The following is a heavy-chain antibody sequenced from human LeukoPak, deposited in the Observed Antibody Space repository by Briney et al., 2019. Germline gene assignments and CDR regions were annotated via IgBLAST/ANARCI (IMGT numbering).Heavy chain of an antibody. CDR3: AKDNAHSSSWYVPNWFDP. CDR1: GFTFSSHA. V-gene: IGHV3-23*01. Sequence: GGSLRLSCAASGFTFSSHAMSWVRQAPGKGLEWVSVITSSGGSTYCADSVKGRFTISRDNSKNTLYLQMNSLRAEDTAVYYCAKDNAHSSSWYVPNWFDPWGQGTLVTVSS. D-gene: IGHD6-13*01. J-gene: IGHJ5*02. CDR2: ITSSGGST.